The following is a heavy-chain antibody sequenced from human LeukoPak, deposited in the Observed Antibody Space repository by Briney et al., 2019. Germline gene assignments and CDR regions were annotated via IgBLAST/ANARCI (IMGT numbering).Heavy chain of an antibody. CDR1: GCSISSSSYY. CDR2: IYYSRST. J-gene: IGHJ3*02. CDR3: AREFRPYESGAFDI. D-gene: IGHD3-10*01. V-gene: IGHV4-39*02. Sequence: SETLSLTCTVSGCSISSSSYYSGWIRQPPGKGLEWIGSIYYSRSTLYNPTLKSRVTITVDTSKYQFSLKLSSVTVAVMTTDYCAREFRPYESGAFDIWGQGAMLTLS.